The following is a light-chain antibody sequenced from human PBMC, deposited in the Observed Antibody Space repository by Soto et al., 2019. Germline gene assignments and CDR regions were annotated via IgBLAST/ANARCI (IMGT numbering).Light chain of an antibody. CDR2: HAS. Sequence: IQLNKSPSTLPAYVGDRVAITFRASQSIDRWLAWYQQKPGKAPKILIYHASSLETGVPSRFSGSGSGTEFTLTITSVQPDDFATYSCLPSISYGTFAQGTKVDIK. CDR1: QSIDRW. CDR3: LPSISYGT. J-gene: IGKJ1*01. V-gene: IGKV1-5*01.